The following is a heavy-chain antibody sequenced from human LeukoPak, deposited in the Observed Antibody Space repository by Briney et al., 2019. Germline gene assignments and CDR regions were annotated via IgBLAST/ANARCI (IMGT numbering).Heavy chain of an antibody. J-gene: IGHJ6*02. V-gene: IGHV4-59*01. Sequence: SETLFLTCTVSGGSISSYYWSWIRQPPGKGLEWIGYIYYSGSTNYNPSLKSRVTISVDTSKNQFSLKLSSVTAADTAVYYCARDRQARNYYYYGMDVWGQGTTVTVSS. CDR1: GGSISSYY. D-gene: IGHD6-6*01. CDR3: ARDRQARNYYYYGMDV. CDR2: IYYSGST.